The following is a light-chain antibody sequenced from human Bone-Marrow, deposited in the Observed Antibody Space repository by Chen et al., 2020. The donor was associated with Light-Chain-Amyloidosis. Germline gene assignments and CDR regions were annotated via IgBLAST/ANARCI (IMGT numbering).Light chain of an antibody. V-gene: IGLV3-25*03. Sequence: SYELPQPPSVSVSPGQTARIPCSGDDLPTKYAYWYQQKPGPAPVQEIHRDTERPSGISERFSGSSSGTTATLTISGVQAEDEADYHCQSADSSGTYEVIFGGGTKLTVL. CDR1: DLPTKY. CDR3: QSADSSGTYEVI. CDR2: RDT. J-gene: IGLJ2*01.